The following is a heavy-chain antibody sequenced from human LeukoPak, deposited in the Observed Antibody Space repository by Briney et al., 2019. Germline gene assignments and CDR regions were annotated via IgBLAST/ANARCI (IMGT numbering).Heavy chain of an antibody. CDR1: GGSISSSSYY. CDR3: AAQGRGYAFDY. Sequence: PSETLSLTCTVSGGSISSSSYYWGWIRQPPGKGLEWIGEINHSGSTNYNPSLKSRVTISVDTSKNQFSLKLSSVTAADTAVYYCAAQGRGYAFDYWGQGTLVTVSS. D-gene: IGHD5-18*01. V-gene: IGHV4-39*07. J-gene: IGHJ4*02. CDR2: INHSGST.